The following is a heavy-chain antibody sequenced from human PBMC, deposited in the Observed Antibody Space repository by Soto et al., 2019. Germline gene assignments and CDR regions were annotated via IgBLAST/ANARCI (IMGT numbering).Heavy chain of an antibody. D-gene: IGHD3-10*02. V-gene: IGHV1-69*01. J-gene: IGHJ3*02. CDR2: IIPISGTA. CDR3: AREMFTAAWGPFNI. Sequence: QAQLVQSGAEVKKPGSSVKVSCKASGGTFSAYGISWVRQAPGQGLEWMGGIIPISGTATYAQKSQGRVTIIADESTITMELSSLRSEDTAVYYCAREMFTAAWGPFNIWGQGTMVTVSS. CDR1: GGTFSAYG.